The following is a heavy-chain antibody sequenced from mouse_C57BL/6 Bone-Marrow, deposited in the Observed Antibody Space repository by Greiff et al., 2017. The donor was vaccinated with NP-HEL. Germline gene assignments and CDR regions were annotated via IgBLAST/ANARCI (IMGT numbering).Heavy chain of an antibody. J-gene: IGHJ4*01. CDR1: GFTFSDYG. CDR3: ARGIYYDYDGGGYYAMDY. CDR2: ISSGSSTI. V-gene: IGHV5-17*01. Sequence: VQLKQSGGGLVKPGGSLKLSCAASGFTFSDYGMHWVRQAPEKGLEWVAYISSGSSTIYYADTVKGRFTISRDNAKNTLFLQMTSLRSEDTAMYYCARGIYYDYDGGGYYAMDYWGQGTSVTVSS. D-gene: IGHD2-4*01.